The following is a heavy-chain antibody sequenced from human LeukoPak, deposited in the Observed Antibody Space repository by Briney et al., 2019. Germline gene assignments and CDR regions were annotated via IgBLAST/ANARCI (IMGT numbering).Heavy chain of an antibody. CDR3: AKDRVVGGYAYYFDS. Sequence: GGSLRLSCTASGFTFTDYALTWVRQSPGKGLEYVSSITNSGDSTFYAASVKGRFTISRDNSKNTLYLQMDSLRVHDTAVYFCAKDRVVGGYAYYFDSWGQGTLVTVSS. V-gene: IGHV3-23*01. CDR1: GFTFTDYA. CDR2: ITNSGDST. D-gene: IGHD3-16*01. J-gene: IGHJ4*02.